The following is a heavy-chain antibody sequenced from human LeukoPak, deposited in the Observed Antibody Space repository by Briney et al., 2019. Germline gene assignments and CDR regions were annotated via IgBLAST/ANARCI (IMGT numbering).Heavy chain of an antibody. CDR3: ARARNYYYYMDV. Sequence: ASVKVSCKASGYTFTGYYMHWVRQAPGQGLEWMGWINPNSGGTNYAQKFQGRVTMTRDTSISTAYMELSRLRSDDTAVYYCARARNYYYYMDVWGKGTTVTVSS. CDR1: GYTFTGYY. J-gene: IGHJ6*03. D-gene: IGHD1-14*01. CDR2: INPNSGGT. V-gene: IGHV1-2*02.